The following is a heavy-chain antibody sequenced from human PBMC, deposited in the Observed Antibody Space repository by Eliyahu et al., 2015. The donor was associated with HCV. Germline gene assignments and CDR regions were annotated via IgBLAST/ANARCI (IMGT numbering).Heavy chain of an antibody. CDR2: IIPIFGTP. J-gene: IGHJ4*02. D-gene: IGHD3-22*01. CDR1: GGTFSSYS. CDR3: ARGPGTKNAYYYNY. V-gene: IGHV1-69*01. Sequence: QVQLVQSGAEVKKPGSSVKVSCKASGGTFSSYSIDWVRQAPGQGLEWMGGIIPIFGTPNYAQKFQGRVTITADESTSTAYMEMSSLRSQDTAVYFCARGPGTKNAYYYNYWGQGTLVTVSS.